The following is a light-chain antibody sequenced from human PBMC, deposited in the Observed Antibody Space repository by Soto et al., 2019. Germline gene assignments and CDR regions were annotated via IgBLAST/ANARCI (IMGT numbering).Light chain of an antibody. CDR3: QQRSSWPLLT. CDR2: GAS. Sequence: DIVLTQSPGTLSLSPGERATLSCRASQSVSSKYLAWYQQKPGQAPRVLIYGASIRATGIPERFSGGGSGTDFTLTITRLEPEDFAVYYCQQRSSWPLLTFGGGTKVEIK. J-gene: IGKJ4*01. CDR1: QSVSSKY. V-gene: IGKV3D-20*02.